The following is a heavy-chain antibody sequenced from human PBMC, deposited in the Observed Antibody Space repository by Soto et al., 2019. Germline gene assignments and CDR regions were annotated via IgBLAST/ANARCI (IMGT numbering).Heavy chain of an antibody. Sequence: ASVKVSCKASGYTFTSYAMHWVRQAPGQRLEWMGWINAGNGNTKYSQKFQGRVTITRDTSASTAYMELSSLRSEDTAVYYCARPRGYYDSSGYFGIPFDYWGQGTLVTV. CDR1: GYTFTSYA. V-gene: IGHV1-3*01. CDR2: INAGNGNT. J-gene: IGHJ4*02. D-gene: IGHD3-22*01. CDR3: ARPRGYYDSSGYFGIPFDY.